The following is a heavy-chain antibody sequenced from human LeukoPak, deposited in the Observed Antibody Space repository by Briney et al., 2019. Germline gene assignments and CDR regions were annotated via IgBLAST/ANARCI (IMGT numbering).Heavy chain of an antibody. D-gene: IGHD3-3*01. CDR1: GGSISSSY. V-gene: IGHV4-59*08. CDR2: IYYSGST. CDR3: ARQRFLEWYFDY. Sequence: TSETLSLTCTVSGGSISSSYRSWIRQPPGKGLEWIGYIYYSGSTNQNPSLKSRVTISVDTSKNQFSLKLSSVTAADTAVYYCARQRFLEWYFDYWGQGTLVTVSS. J-gene: IGHJ4*02.